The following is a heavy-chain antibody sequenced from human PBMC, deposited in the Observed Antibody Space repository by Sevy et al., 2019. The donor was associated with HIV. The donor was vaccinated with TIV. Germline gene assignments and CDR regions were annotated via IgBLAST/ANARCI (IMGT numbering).Heavy chain of an antibody. J-gene: IGHJ4*02. Sequence: SETLSLTCTVSGGSISSYYWSWIRQPAGKGLEWIGRIYTSGSTNYNPSHKSRVTMSVDTSKNQFSLKLSSVTAADTAVYYCARDLTLEKAAAGTGVVHDYWGQGTLVTVSS. CDR2: IYTSGST. CDR1: GGSISSYY. V-gene: IGHV4-4*07. D-gene: IGHD6-13*01. CDR3: ARDLTLEKAAAGTGVVHDY.